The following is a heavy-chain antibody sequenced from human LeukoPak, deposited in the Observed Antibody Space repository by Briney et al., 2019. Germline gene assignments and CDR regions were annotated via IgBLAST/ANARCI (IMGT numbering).Heavy chain of an antibody. Sequence: ASVKVSCKASGGTFSGYAISWVRQAPGQGLEWMGRIIPILGIANYAQKFQGRVTMTEDTSTDTAYMELSSLRSEDTAVYYCATDLGYSSSSRAIAYWGQGTLVTVSS. CDR2: IIPILGIA. CDR1: GGTFSGYA. V-gene: IGHV1-69*04. J-gene: IGHJ4*02. D-gene: IGHD6-6*01. CDR3: ATDLGYSSSSRAIAY.